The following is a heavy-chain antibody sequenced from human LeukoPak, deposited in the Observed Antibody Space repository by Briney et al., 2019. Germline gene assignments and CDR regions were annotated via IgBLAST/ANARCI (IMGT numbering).Heavy chain of an antibody. Sequence: GGSLRLSCAASGFTISANYMNWVRQAPGKGLEWVSIIFSTDNTYYADSVQGRFTISRDNSKNTLYLQMDSLRAEDTAVYYCASVFWNGHWGQGTLVTVSS. CDR3: ASVFWNGH. V-gene: IGHV3-66*01. D-gene: IGHD3-3*01. J-gene: IGHJ4*02. CDR2: IFSTDNT. CDR1: GFTISANY.